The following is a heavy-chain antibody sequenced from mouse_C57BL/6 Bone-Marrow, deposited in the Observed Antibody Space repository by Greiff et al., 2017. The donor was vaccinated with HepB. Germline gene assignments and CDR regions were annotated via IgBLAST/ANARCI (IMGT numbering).Heavy chain of an antibody. Sequence: SSSPFTIYFIHFLNHLPFPFLYLILFISPSYIYTNYHQKFKGKATLTVDTSSSTAYMQLSSLTSEDSAVYYCARVGEDYFDYWGQGTTLTVSS. CDR2: ISPSYIYT. CDR1: SSPFTIYF. J-gene: IGHJ2*01. D-gene: IGHD1-1*02. V-gene: IGHV1-59*01. CDR3: ARVGEDYFDY.